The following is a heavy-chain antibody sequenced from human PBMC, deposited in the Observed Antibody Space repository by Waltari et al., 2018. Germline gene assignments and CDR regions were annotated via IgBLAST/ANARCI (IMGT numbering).Heavy chain of an antibody. Sequence: QVQLVESGGGVVQPGRSLRLSCAASGFTFSRYAMHWVRQSPGKGLEWVAVISYNGSNKYDADSVKGRFTSSRDNSKNTRYLQMKSLRAEDTAVYYCARGGGGYYYYYGMDVWGQGTTVTVSS. J-gene: IGHJ6*02. CDR3: ARGGGGYYYYYGMDV. CDR2: ISYNGSNK. V-gene: IGHV3-30-3*01. D-gene: IGHD3-16*01. CDR1: GFTFSRYA.